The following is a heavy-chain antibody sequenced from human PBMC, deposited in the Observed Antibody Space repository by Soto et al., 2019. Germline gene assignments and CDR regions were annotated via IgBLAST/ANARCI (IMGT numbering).Heavy chain of an antibody. CDR2: ISWNSGSI. Sequence: GGSLRLSCAASGFTFDDYAMHWVRQAPGKGLEWVSGISWNSGSIGYADSVKGRFTISRDNAKNSLYLQMNSLRAEDTALYYCAKNPARFLEWLAHFDYWGQGTLVTVSS. D-gene: IGHD3-3*01. V-gene: IGHV3-9*01. CDR3: AKNPARFLEWLAHFDY. CDR1: GFTFDDYA. J-gene: IGHJ4*02.